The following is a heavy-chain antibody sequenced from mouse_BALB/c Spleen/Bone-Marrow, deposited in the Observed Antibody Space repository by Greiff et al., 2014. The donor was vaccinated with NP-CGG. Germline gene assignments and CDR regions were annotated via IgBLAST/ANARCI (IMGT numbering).Heavy chain of an antibody. Sequence: QVQLQPSGAKLVRPGGSVKISCKGSGYTFTDHAMHWVKGSHAKSLEWIGLISGYYGDAIYNQKFKGKATMTVDKSSSTAYMELARLTSEDSAIYYCARSGKVRNAMDYWGQGTSVTVSS. CDR2: ISGYYGDA. V-gene: IGHV1S137*01. J-gene: IGHJ4*01. D-gene: IGHD2-14*01. CDR3: ARSGKVRNAMDY. CDR1: GYTFTDHA.